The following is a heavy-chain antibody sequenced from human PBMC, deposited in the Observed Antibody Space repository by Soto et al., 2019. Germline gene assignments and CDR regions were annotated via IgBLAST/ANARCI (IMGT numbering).Heavy chain of an antibody. CDR2: ISAYNGNT. D-gene: IGHD1-26*01. CDR3: ARAPGFVGAPTTWTY. CDR1: GYTFTSYG. Sequence: ASVKVSCKASGYTFTSYGISWVRQAPGQGLEWMGWISAYNGNTNYAQKLQGRVTMTTDTSTGTAYMELRSLRSDDTAVYYCARAPGFVGAPTTWTYWGQGTLVTVSS. V-gene: IGHV1-18*04. J-gene: IGHJ4*02.